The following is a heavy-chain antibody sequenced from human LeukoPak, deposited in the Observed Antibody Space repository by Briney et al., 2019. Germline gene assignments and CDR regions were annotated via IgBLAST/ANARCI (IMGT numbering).Heavy chain of an antibody. V-gene: IGHV3-53*04. Sequence: EGSLRLSCAASGFTVSSNYMSWIRQAPGKGLEWVSVIYSGGSTYYADSVKGRFTISRHNSKNTLYLQMNSLRAEDTAVYYCARVLYGSGSYYHEDVCGQGTTVTVSS. D-gene: IGHD3-10*01. CDR1: GFTVSSNY. CDR2: IYSGGST. CDR3: ARVLYGSGSYYHEDV. J-gene: IGHJ6*02.